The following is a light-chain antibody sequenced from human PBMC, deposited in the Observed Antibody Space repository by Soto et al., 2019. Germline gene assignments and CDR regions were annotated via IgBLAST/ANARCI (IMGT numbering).Light chain of an antibody. V-gene: IGKV1-5*03. J-gene: IGKJ4*01. CDR1: QSISNW. CDR2: KTS. Sequence: DIQMTQSPSTLSASVGDRVTITCRASQSISNWLAWYQQKPGKAPKLLIYKTSNLESGVPSRFSGSGSGTEFSLTISSLQPDDFATYYRQKYKSFSLTSGGGTKVGIK. CDR3: QKYKSFSLT.